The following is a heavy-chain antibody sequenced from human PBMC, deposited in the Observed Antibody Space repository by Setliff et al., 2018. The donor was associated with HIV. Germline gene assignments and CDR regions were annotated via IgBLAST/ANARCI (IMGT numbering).Heavy chain of an antibody. CDR2: IFYSGHT. Sequence: LSLTCTVSGGSITRSSYYWAWVRQPPGKGLEWIGNIFYSGHTFYNPSLRSRVTISVDTSKNQFSLKLSSVTAADTAVYYCARGVAAAGLWGQGTLVTVSS. J-gene: IGHJ4*02. V-gene: IGHV4-39*07. CDR1: GGSITRSSYY. CDR3: ARGVAAAGL. D-gene: IGHD6-13*01.